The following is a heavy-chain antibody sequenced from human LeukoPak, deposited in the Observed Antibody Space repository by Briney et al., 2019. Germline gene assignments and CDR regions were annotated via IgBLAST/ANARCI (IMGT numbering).Heavy chain of an antibody. Sequence: GGSLRLSCAASGFSFSNAWMSWVRQALGKGLEWVGHIKSKTDGGTTDYAAPVKGRFIISRDDSKNTLYLQMNSLKTEDTAVYYCTTDRSYGYFDYRGQGTLVTVSS. V-gene: IGHV3-15*01. J-gene: IGHJ4*02. CDR3: TTDRSYGYFDY. D-gene: IGHD5-18*01. CDR2: IKSKTDGGTT. CDR1: GFSFSNAW.